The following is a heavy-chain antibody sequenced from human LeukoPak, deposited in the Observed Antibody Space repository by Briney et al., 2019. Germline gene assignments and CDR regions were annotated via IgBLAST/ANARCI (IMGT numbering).Heavy chain of an antibody. D-gene: IGHD3-22*01. CDR1: GFTFSSYA. Sequence: GGSLRLSCAASGFTFSSYAMSWVRQAPGKGLEWVSAISGSGGSTYYADSVKGRFTISRDNSKNTLYLQMNSLRAEDTAVHYCANQGYYYDSSGGYDYWGQGTLVTVSS. J-gene: IGHJ4*02. CDR3: ANQGYYYDSSGGYDY. V-gene: IGHV3-23*01. CDR2: ISGSGGST.